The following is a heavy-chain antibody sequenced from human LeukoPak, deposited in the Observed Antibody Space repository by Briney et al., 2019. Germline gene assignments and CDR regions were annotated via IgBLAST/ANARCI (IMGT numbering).Heavy chain of an antibody. J-gene: IGHJ6*02. CDR2: INHSGST. CDR3: ARIKMTTVTTYKYYYGMDV. Sequence: PSETLSLTCAVYGGSFSGYYWSWIRQPPGKGLEWIGEINHSGSTNYNPSLKSRVTISVDTSKNQFSLKLSSVTAADTAVYYCARIKMTTVTTYKYYYGMDVWGQGTTVTVSS. V-gene: IGHV4-34*01. D-gene: IGHD4-17*01. CDR1: GGSFSGYY.